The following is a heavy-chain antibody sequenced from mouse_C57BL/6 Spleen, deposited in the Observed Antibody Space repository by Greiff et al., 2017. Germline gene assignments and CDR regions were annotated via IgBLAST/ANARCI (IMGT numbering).Heavy chain of an antibody. J-gene: IGHJ2*01. CDR2: FYPGSGSI. CDR3: ARHEIGYSYSNYYFDY. Sequence: VQLQQSGAELVKPGASVKLSCKASGYTFTEYTIHWVKQRSGQGLEWIGWFYPGSGSIKYNEKFKDKATLTADKSSSTVYMGLSRLTSEVSAVYFCARHEIGYSYSNYYFDYWGQGTTLTVSS. CDR1: GYTFTEYT. V-gene: IGHV1-62-2*01. D-gene: IGHD2-5*01.